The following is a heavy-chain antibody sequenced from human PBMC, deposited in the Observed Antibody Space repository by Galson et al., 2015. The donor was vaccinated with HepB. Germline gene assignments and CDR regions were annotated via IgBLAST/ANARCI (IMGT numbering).Heavy chain of an antibody. CDR3: VTGGEPNYYYYYGMDV. CDR1: GGTFSSYT. CDR2: TIPILGIA. J-gene: IGHJ6*02. Sequence: SCKASGGTFSSYTISWVRQAPGQGLEWMGRTIPILGIANYAQKFQGRVTITADKSTSTAYMELSSLRSEDTAVYYCVTGGEPNYYYYYGMDVWGQGTTVTVSS. D-gene: IGHD1-14*01. V-gene: IGHV1-69*02.